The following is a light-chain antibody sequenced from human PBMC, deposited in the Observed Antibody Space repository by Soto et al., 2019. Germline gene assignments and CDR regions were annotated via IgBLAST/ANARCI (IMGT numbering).Light chain of an antibody. Sequence: EIVMTQSPATLSVSPGERATPSCRASQSVIIDLAWYQQKPGQAPRLLIYGASTRATGIPARFSGSGSGTEFTLTISSLQSEDFAVYYCQQYNNWPPLTFGGGTKVEIK. V-gene: IGKV3-15*01. CDR2: GAS. CDR1: QSVIID. J-gene: IGKJ4*01. CDR3: QQYNNWPPLT.